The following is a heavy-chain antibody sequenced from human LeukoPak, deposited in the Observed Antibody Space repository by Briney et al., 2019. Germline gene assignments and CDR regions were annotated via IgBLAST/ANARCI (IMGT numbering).Heavy chain of an antibody. CDR2: ISYDGSNK. J-gene: IGHJ4*02. V-gene: IGHV3-30-3*01. CDR1: GFTFSSYA. D-gene: IGHD2-8*01. Sequence: PGRSLRLSCAASGFTFSSYAMHWVRQAPGEGLEWVAVISYDGSNKYYADSVKGRFTISRDNSKNTLYLQMNSLRAEDTAVYYCARSPMVFHFDYWGQGTLVTVSS. CDR3: ARSPMVFHFDY.